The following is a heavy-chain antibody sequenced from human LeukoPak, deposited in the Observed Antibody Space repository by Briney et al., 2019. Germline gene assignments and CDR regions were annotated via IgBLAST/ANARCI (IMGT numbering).Heavy chain of an antibody. J-gene: IGHJ5*02. CDR1: GFTFSSNY. V-gene: IGHV3-66*01. D-gene: IGHD3-10*01. Sequence: GGSLRLSCAASGFTFSSNYMSWVRQAPGKGLEWVSVIYSGGSTYYADSVKGRFTISRDNSKNTLYLQMNSLRAEDTAVYYCARGVKYGSGSYYIWFDPWGQGTLVTVSS. CDR2: IYSGGST. CDR3: ARGVKYGSGSYYIWFDP.